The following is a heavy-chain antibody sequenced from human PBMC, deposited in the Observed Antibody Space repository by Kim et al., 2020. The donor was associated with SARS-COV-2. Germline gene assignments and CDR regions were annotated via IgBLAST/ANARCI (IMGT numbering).Heavy chain of an antibody. V-gene: IGHV3-43*02. CDR1: GFTFDDYA. CDR2: ISGDGGST. Sequence: GGSLRVSCAASGFTFDDYAMHWVRQAPGKGLEWVSLISGDGGSTYYADSVKGRFTISRDNSKNSLYLQMNSLRTEDTALYYCAKSLGRVAGTVSYYYYGMDVWGQGTTVTVSS. CDR3: AKSLGRVAGTVSYYYYGMDV. D-gene: IGHD6-19*01. J-gene: IGHJ6*02.